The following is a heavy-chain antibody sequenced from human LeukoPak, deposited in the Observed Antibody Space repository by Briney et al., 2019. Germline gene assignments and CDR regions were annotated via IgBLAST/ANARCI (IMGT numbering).Heavy chain of an antibody. J-gene: IGHJ4*02. CDR3: ARRRGITVGATGSFDY. Sequence: PSETLSLTCAVSGGSISSGGYSWSWIRQPPGKGLEWIGYIYHSGSTYYNPSLKSRVTISVDRSKNQFSLKLSSVTAADTAVYYCARRRGITVGATGSFDYWGQGTLVTVSS. CDR1: GGSISSGGYS. D-gene: IGHD1-26*01. CDR2: IYHSGST. V-gene: IGHV4-30-2*01.